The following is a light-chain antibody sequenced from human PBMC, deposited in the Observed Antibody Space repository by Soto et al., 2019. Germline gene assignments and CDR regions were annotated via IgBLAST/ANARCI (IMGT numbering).Light chain of an antibody. CDR1: AGDVGSYNL. CDR3: SSYPSYISSYV. J-gene: IGLJ1*01. CDR2: EAT. V-gene: IGLV2-23*01. Sequence: QSALTQPDSVSGSPGQSITISCTGTAGDVGSYNLVSWYQQRPGKAPKLLIYEATKRPLGLSNRFSGSRSGNTASLTISGLQAEDDADYYCSSYPSYISSYVFGPGTKVTVL.